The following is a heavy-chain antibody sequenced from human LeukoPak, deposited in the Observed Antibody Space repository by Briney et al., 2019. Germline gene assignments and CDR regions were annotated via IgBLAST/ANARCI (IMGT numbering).Heavy chain of an antibody. V-gene: IGHV3-15*01. Sequence: GGSLRLSCAASGFTFSNAWMSWVRQAPGKGLEWVGRIKSKSAGETADYAAPMKGRFTTSRDDSINTLFLQMSSLKTEDTAVYYCATPGTASGYGTYFHYWGQGTLVTVSS. CDR1: GFTFSNAW. CDR2: IKSKSAGETA. D-gene: IGHD5-12*01. J-gene: IGHJ4*02. CDR3: ATPGTASGYGTYFHY.